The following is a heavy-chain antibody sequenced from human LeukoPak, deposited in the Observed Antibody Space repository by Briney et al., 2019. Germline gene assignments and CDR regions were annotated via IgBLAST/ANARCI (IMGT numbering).Heavy chain of an antibody. V-gene: IGHV3-30*02. CDR1: GFTFNNYG. Sequence: GGSLRLSCEPSGFTFNNYGMHWVRQAPGKGLEWVAFIRNDGNIKYHADSVKGRFTVSRDSSKNTLYLQMNSLRPEDTAMYYCAKGPHDYGDHGGYYWGQGTLVTVSS. CDR3: AKGPHDYGDHGGYY. D-gene: IGHD4-17*01. J-gene: IGHJ4*02. CDR2: IRNDGNIK.